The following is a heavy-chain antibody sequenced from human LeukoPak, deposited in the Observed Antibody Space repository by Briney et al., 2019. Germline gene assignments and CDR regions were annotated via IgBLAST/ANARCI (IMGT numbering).Heavy chain of an antibody. CDR1: GFTFSSYS. Sequence: PGGSLRLSCAASGFTFSSYSMNWVRQAPGKGLEWVSFISSSTSTIYYADSVKGRFTISRDNAKNSLYLQMNSLRAEDMALYYCAKDIKPIAVAGGYFDYWGQGTLVTVSS. CDR3: AKDIKPIAVAGGYFDY. V-gene: IGHV3-48*01. D-gene: IGHD6-19*01. CDR2: ISSSTSTI. J-gene: IGHJ4*02.